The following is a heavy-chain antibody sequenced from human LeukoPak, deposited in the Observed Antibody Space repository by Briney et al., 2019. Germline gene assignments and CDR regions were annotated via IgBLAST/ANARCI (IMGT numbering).Heavy chain of an antibody. D-gene: IGHD5-18*01. Sequence: KPSETLSLTCAVYGGSLSGHYWSWIRQPPGKGLEWTGEINHSGSTNYNPSLKSRVTISVDTSNNQFSLKVNSVTAADTATYYCASHRGDTYGPYDYWGQGTLVTVSS. J-gene: IGHJ4*02. V-gene: IGHV4-34*01. CDR1: GGSLSGHY. CDR2: INHSGST. CDR3: ASHRGDTYGPYDY.